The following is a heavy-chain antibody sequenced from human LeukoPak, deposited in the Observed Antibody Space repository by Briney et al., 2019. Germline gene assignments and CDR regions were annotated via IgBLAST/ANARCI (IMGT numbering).Heavy chain of an antibody. V-gene: IGHV3-21*01. Sequence: GGSLRLSCSVSGFIFNKYNMNWARQAPGKGLEWVSSISSTSSYIYYIDSVNGRFTISRDNANTSLYLQMNSLRAEETAVYYCAGGHYYYYMDVWGKGATVTVSS. J-gene: IGHJ6*03. CDR3: AGGHYYYYMDV. CDR2: ISSTSSYI. CDR1: GFIFNKYN. D-gene: IGHD3-16*01.